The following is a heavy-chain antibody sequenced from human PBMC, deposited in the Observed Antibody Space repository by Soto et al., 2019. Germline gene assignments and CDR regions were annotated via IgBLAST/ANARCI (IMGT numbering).Heavy chain of an antibody. J-gene: IGHJ4*02. V-gene: IGHV3-23*01. D-gene: IGHD4-4*01. CDR2: ISAGSGGST. CDR3: AKEKAETTCFGS. CDR1: GFMFKSYG. Sequence: GGSLRLFCAASGFMFKSYGMSWVRQAPGKGLEYVSFISAGSGGSTDYADSVKSRFTIYRDNSKNTLYLQMNSLIAEDTAVYYCAKEKAETTCFGSWGQVXLVTVYS.